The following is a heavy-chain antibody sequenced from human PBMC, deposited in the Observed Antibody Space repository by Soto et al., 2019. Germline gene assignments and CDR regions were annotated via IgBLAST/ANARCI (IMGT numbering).Heavy chain of an antibody. CDR3: ARSIRGPRRFNGMDV. D-gene: IGHD1-20*01. Sequence: GSGPTLVNPTETLTLTCTFSGFSLTSPGMCLSWISQSPGKALEWLALIERDDDDKYYSTSLKTRLTISKDTCKNQVVLTMANMEPADTATYYCARSIRGPRRFNGMDVWGQGTTVTVSS. CDR1: GFSLTSPGMC. J-gene: IGHJ6*02. V-gene: IGHV2-70*13. CDR2: IERDDDDK.